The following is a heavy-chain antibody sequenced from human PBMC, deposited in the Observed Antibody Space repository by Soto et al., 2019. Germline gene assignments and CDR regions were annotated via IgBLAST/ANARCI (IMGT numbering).Heavy chain of an antibody. Sequence: QVQLVQSGAEVKKPGASVKVSCKASGYTFTTYDIYWVRQATGQGLEWMGWMNPNSGNTGYAQKFQGRVTMPRNTSIRTAYMELSSLRSDDTAVYYCARRTTAWSAADYWGQGTLVTVSS. CDR2: MNPNSGNT. CDR3: ARRTTAWSAADY. D-gene: IGHD2-21*02. V-gene: IGHV1-8*01. J-gene: IGHJ4*02. CDR1: GYTFTTYD.